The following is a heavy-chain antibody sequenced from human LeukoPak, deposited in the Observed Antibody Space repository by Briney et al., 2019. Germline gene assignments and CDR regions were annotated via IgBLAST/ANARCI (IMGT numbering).Heavy chain of an antibody. J-gene: IGHJ6*02. CDR2: ISYDGSNK. Sequence: GGSLRLSCAASGFTFSSYAMHWVRQAPGKGLEWVAVISYDGSNKYYADSVKGRFTISRDNSKNTLYLQMNSLRAEDTAVYYCARDPGFGSGYYYYYYGMDVWGQGTTVTVSS. CDR3: ARDPGFGSGYYYYYYGMDV. D-gene: IGHD3-22*01. V-gene: IGHV3-30*04. CDR1: GFTFSSYA.